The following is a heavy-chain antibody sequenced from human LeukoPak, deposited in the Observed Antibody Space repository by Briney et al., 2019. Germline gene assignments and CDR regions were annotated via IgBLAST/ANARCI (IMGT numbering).Heavy chain of an antibody. V-gene: IGHV4-59*01. J-gene: IGHJ4*02. CDR3: ARTLSFDGYSVY. CDR1: VGSISSYY. D-gene: IGHD5-24*01. CDR2: IYYSGST. Sequence: SETLSLTCTVSVGSISSYYWSWIRQPPGKGLEWIGYIYYSGSTNYNPSLKSRVTISVDTSKNQFSLKLTSVTAADTAVYYCARTLSFDGYSVYWGQGTLVTVSS.